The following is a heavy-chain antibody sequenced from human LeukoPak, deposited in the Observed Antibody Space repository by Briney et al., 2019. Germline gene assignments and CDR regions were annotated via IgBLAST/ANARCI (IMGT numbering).Heavy chain of an antibody. CDR3: ARGYCSGRSCYMWYSDY. CDR2: IYKDGST. CDR1: GFAVSNNY. V-gene: IGHV3-53*01. Sequence: GGSLRLSCAASGFAVSNNYMTWVRQAPGKGLEWVSVIYKDGSTYYADSVKGRFTISRDNSKNTVYLQMNSLRAEDTAVYYCARGYCSGRSCYMWYSDYWGQGTLVTASS. D-gene: IGHD2-15*01. J-gene: IGHJ4*02.